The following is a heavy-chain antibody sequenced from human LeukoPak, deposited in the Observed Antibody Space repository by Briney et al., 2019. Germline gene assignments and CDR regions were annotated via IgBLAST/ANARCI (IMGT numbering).Heavy chain of an antibody. CDR2: INPNSGGT. V-gene: IGHV1-2*02. D-gene: IGHD3-22*01. CDR3: ARHTTYYYDSSGYYKGYYFDY. J-gene: IGHJ4*02. CDR1: GYTFTGYY. Sequence: ASVKVSCKASGYTFTGYYMHWVRQAPGQGLEWMGWINPNSGGTNYAQKLQGRVTMTTDTSTSTAYMELRSLRSDDTAVYYCARHTTYYYDSSGYYKGYYFDYWGQGTLVTVSS.